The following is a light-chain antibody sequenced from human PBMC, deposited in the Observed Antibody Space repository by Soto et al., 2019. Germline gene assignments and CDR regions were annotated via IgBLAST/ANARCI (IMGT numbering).Light chain of an antibody. V-gene: IGKV1-39*01. CDR3: PQSYGNPS. CDR1: QTIYGY. CDR2: GAY. Sequence: DIQMTQSPSSLAASVGERVTITCRASQTIYGYLNWYQQKPGKAPNLLISGAYNLQSGVPSRFSGGGSGTHYTLTISSLQPEDFAAYYCPQSYGNPSFGQGTKLEI. J-gene: IGKJ2*01.